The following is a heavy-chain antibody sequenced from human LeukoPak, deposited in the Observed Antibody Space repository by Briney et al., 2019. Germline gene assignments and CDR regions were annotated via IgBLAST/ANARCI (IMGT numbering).Heavy chain of an antibody. CDR3: ARGGWYKVYFQH. V-gene: IGHV4-59*01. D-gene: IGHD1-1*01. J-gene: IGHJ1*01. Sequence: PGTLCLSYTVSGVSISSDYRSWIRQTPGKGLEWIGYIYYSGSTNYNPSLKSRVTISVNTSKNQCSLKLSSVTAADTAVYYVARGGWYKVYFQHCGQGTLVTVSS. CDR1: GVSISSDY. CDR2: IYYSGST.